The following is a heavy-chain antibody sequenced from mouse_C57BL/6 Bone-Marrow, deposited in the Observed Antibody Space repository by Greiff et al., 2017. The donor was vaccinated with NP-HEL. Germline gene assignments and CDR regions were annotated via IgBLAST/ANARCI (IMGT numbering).Heavy chain of an antibody. CDR1: GFTFSSYT. CDR2: ISGGGGNT. J-gene: IGHJ2*01. V-gene: IGHV5-9*01. Sequence: DVMLVESGGGLVKPGGSLKLSCAASGFTFSSYTMSWVRQTPEKRLEWVATISGGGGNTYYPDSVKGRFTISRDNAKNTLYLQMSSLRSEDTALYYCARQLRLYYFDYWGQGTTLTVSS. D-gene: IGHD3-2*02. CDR3: ARQLRLYYFDY.